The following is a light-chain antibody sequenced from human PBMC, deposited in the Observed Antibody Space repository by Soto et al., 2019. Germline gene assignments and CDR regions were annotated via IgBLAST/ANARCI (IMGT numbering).Light chain of an antibody. CDR1: SSNIGSNF. Sequence: QLVLTQAPSASGTPGQRVTISCSGSSSNIGSNFVYWYQKFPGTAPKVLIYRNDQRPSGVPDRFSGSKSGTSASLAISGLRSEDEADYYCAVWDDSLNGSVAFGGGTKLT. J-gene: IGLJ2*01. V-gene: IGLV1-47*01. CDR3: AVWDDSLNGSVA. CDR2: RND.